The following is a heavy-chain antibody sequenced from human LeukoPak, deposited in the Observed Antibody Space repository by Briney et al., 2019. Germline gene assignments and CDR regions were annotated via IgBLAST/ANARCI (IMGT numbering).Heavy chain of an antibody. CDR3: ARDPNGDYIGAFDM. CDR2: ISGSGGST. V-gene: IGHV3-23*01. Sequence: PGGSLRLSCAASGFTFSSYAMSWVRQAPGKGLEWVSAISGSGGSTYYADFAKGRFTISRDNSKNTLYLQMNSLRAEDTATYYCARDPNGDYIGAFDMWGQGTTVRVSS. D-gene: IGHD4-17*01. J-gene: IGHJ3*02. CDR1: GFTFSSYA.